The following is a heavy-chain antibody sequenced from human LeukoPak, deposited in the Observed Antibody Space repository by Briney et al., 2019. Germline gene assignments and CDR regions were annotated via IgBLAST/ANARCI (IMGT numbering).Heavy chain of an antibody. CDR3: ASSERSYYGMDV. Sequence: GASVKVPCKASGYTFTSYYMHWVRQAPGQGLEWMGIINPSGGSTSYAQKFQGRVTMTRDTSTSTVYMELSSLRSEDTAVYYCASSERSYYGMDVWGKGTTVTVSS. CDR2: INPSGGST. CDR1: GYTFTSYY. J-gene: IGHJ6*04. D-gene: IGHD1-1*01. V-gene: IGHV1-46*01.